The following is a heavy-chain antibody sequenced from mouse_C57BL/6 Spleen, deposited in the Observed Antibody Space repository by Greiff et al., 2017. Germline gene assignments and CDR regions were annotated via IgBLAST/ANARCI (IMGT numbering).Heavy chain of an antibody. D-gene: IGHD1-1*01. CDR1: GYTFTGYW. J-gene: IGHJ2*01. Sequence: QVQLQQSGAELMKPGASVKLSCKATGYTFTGYWIEWVKQRPGHGLAWIGEILPGSGSTNYNEKFKGKATFTADTSSNTAYMQLSSLTTEDSAIYYCARSGVITTVVAVPGFDYGGQGTTLTVSS. CDR2: ILPGSGST. V-gene: IGHV1-9*01. CDR3: ARSGVITTVVAVPGFDY.